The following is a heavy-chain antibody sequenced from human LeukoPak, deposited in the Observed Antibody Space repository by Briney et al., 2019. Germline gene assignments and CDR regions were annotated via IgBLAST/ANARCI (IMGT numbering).Heavy chain of an antibody. Sequence: GSLRLSCAASGFTFSSYGMHWVRQAPGKGLEWVAVISYDGSNKYYADSVEGRFTIPRDNSKNTLYLQMNSLRAEDTAVYYCAKDQGGYCTNGVCFTLDYWGQGTLVTVSS. J-gene: IGHJ4*02. CDR2: ISYDGSNK. CDR3: AKDQGGYCTNGVCFTLDY. D-gene: IGHD2-8*01. V-gene: IGHV3-30*18. CDR1: GFTFSSYG.